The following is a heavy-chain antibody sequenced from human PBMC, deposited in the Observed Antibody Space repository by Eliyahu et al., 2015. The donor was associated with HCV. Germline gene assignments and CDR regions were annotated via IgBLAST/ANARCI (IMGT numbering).Heavy chain of an antibody. J-gene: IGHJ3*02. CDR2: IKSKTDGGTT. D-gene: IGHD6-13*01. CDR3: TTAWIAAAADDAFDI. CDR1: GFTFSNAW. Sequence: EVQLVESGGGLVKPGGSLRLSCAASGFTFSNAWXSWVRQAPGKGLEWVGXIKSKTDGGTTDYAAPVKGRFTISRDDSKNTLYLQMNSLXTEDTAVYYCTTAWIAAAADDAFDIWGQGTMVTVSS. V-gene: IGHV3-15*01.